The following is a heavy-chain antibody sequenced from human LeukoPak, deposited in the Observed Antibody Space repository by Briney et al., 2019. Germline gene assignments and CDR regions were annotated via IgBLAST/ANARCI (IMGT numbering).Heavy chain of an antibody. CDR3: ARVEYCGGDCPGEAFDI. V-gene: IGHV1-69*02. CDR1: GGTFSSYT. CDR2: IIPILGIA. D-gene: IGHD2-21*02. J-gene: IGHJ3*02. Sequence: ASVKVSCKASGGTFSSYTISWVRQAPGQGLEWMGRIIPILGIANYAQKFQGRVTITADKSTSTAYMELSSLRSEDTAVYYCARVEYCGGDCPGEAFDIWGQGTMVTVSS.